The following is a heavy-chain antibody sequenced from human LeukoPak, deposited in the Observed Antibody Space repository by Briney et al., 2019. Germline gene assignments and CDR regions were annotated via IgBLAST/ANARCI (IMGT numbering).Heavy chain of an antibody. Sequence: PGRSLRLSCAASGFTFSSYAMHWVRQAPGKGLEWVAVISYDGSNKYYADSVKGRFTISRDNSKNTLYLQMNSLRAEDTAVYYCARDRLSHTKFETGGYQSYYFMDAWGKGTTVTVSS. V-gene: IGHV3-30-3*01. D-gene: IGHD3-10*02. J-gene: IGHJ6*03. CDR3: ARDRLSHTKFETGGYQSYYFMDA. CDR2: ISYDGSNK. CDR1: GFTFSSYA.